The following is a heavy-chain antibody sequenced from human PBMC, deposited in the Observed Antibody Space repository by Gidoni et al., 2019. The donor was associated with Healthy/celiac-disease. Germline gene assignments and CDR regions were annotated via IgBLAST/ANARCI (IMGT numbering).Heavy chain of an antibody. V-gene: IGHV3-30*02. Sequence: QVQLVESGGGVVQPGGSLRLSCPASGFTFSSYGMHWVRQAPGKGLEWVAFIRYDGSNKYYADSVKGRFTISRDNSKNTLYLQMNSLRAEDTAVYYCAKDGGPIDGGMDVWGQGTTVTVSS. CDR1: GFTFSSYG. D-gene: IGHD3-16*01. CDR3: AKDGGPIDGGMDV. J-gene: IGHJ6*02. CDR2: IRYDGSNK.